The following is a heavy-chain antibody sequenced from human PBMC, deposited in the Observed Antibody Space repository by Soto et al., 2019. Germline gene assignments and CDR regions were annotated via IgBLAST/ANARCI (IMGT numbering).Heavy chain of an antibody. CDR1: GFNFRDYG. D-gene: IGHD1-26*01. V-gene: IGHV3-33*01. CDR3: ARDQGKWEVLSGLDN. CDR2: IWYDGTYK. Sequence: QVQLVESGGGVVQPGSSLRLSCSASGFNFRDYGIHWVRQAPGKGLEWVAVIWYDGTYKYYGNDVKGRFTISRDDSRNTVHLQMNSLIVDDTAVYYCARDQGKWEVLSGLDNWGQGTLVTVSS. J-gene: IGHJ4*02.